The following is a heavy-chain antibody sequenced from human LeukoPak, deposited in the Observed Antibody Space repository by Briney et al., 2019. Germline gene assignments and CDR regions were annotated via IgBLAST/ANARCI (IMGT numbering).Heavy chain of an antibody. CDR2: ISSSSTI. J-gene: IGHJ4*02. CDR3: ARVRRLVPDY. V-gene: IGHV3-48*01. D-gene: IGHD3-9*01. Sequence: GGSLRLSCAASGFTFSSYSMNWVRQAPGKGLEWVSYISSSSTIYYADSVKGRFTISRDNAKNSLYLQMNSLRAEDTAVYYCARVRRLVPDYWGQGTLVTVSS. CDR1: GFTFSSYS.